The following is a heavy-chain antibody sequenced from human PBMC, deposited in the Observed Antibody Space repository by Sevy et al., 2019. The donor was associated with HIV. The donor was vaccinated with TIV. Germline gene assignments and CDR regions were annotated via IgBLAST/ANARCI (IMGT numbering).Heavy chain of an antibody. CDR1: GFTFSNYG. CDR2: IWYDGSNK. V-gene: IGHV3-33*01. J-gene: IGHJ6*02. D-gene: IGHD3-16*01. CDR3: ARDKLQTTGSLGDYYYGLDV. Sequence: GGSLRLSCAGSGFTFSNYGMHWVRQAPGKGLEWVAIIWYDGSNKYYTVSVKGRFTISRDNSKNMLYLQMNGLRAEDTAVYYCARDKLQTTGSLGDYYYGLDVWGQGTRVTVSS.